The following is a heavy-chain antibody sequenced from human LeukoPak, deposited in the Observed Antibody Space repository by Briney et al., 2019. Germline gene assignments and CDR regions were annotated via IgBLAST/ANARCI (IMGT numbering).Heavy chain of an antibody. J-gene: IGHJ3*01. CDR3: ARVGTVTL. Sequence: PGRSLRLSCAASGFTFSSYAMHWVRQAPGKGLEWVAVISYDGSNKYYADSVKGRFTISRDNSKNTLYLQMNSLRAEDTAVYYCARVGTVTLWGQGTMVTVSS. CDR2: ISYDGSNK. CDR1: GFTFSSYA. V-gene: IGHV3-30-3*01. D-gene: IGHD1-14*01.